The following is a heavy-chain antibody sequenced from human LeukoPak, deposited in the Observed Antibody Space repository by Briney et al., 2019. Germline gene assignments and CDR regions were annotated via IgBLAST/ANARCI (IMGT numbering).Heavy chain of an antibody. CDR2: IHHSGNT. J-gene: IGHJ5*02. Sequence: SETLSLTCAVSGVSISSDNWWKWVRQPPGRGLEYIGEIHHSGNTNYSPSFKSRVTMSVDKSKNQFSLNLYSVAAADTAVYYCTRSSGKKFDPWGQGTLVTVSS. V-gene: IGHV4-4*02. CDR3: TRSSGKKFDP. CDR1: GVSISSDNW.